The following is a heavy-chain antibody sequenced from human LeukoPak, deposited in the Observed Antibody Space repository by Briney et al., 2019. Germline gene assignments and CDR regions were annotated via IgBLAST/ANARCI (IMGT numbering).Heavy chain of an antibody. D-gene: IGHD1-14*01. CDR1: GGTFSSYA. V-gene: IGHV1-69*13. CDR3: ARDSSEFRSLISY. Sequence: SVKVSCKASGGTFSSYAISWVRQAPGQGLEWMGGITPMFGTAKYAQKFQGRVTITADESTSTAYMELSSLRSDDTAVYYCARDSSEFRSLISYWGQGTLVTVSS. CDR2: ITPMFGTA. J-gene: IGHJ1*01.